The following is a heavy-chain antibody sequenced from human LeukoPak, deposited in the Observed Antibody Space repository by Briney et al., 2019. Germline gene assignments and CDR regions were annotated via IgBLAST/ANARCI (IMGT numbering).Heavy chain of an antibody. CDR3: ARLGKSGMTTVTTRAFDI. Sequence: PSETLSLTCTVSGDSLSSSSYYWGWIRQPPGKGLEWIGSIFYSGSSYYNPSLKSRLTISVDTSKNQFSLKVTSVTAADTAVYYCARLGKSGMTTVTTRAFDIWGQGTVVTASS. J-gene: IGHJ3*02. CDR2: IFYSGSS. V-gene: IGHV4-39*01. D-gene: IGHD4-17*01. CDR1: GDSLSSSSYY.